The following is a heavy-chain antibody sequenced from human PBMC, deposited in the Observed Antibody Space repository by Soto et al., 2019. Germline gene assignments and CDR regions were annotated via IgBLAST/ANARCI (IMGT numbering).Heavy chain of an antibody. Sequence: QVQLVESGGGVVQPGRSLRLSCAASGFNFSSYAMHWVRQAPGKGLEWVAVISYYGNNKYYADSVKGRFTISRDNSRNTLYLQMNSLRAEDTAVFFCARDVEAGGSYRQDCFDYWGQGTLVTVSS. J-gene: IGHJ4*02. CDR3: ARDVEAGGSYRQDCFDY. D-gene: IGHD3-16*02. V-gene: IGHV3-30-3*01. CDR1: GFNFSSYA. CDR2: ISYYGNNK.